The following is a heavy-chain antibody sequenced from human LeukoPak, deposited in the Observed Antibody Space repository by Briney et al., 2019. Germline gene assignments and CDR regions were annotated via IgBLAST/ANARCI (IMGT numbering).Heavy chain of an antibody. Sequence: PGGSLRLSCAASGFTFSSYAMHWVRQAPGKGLEWVAVISYDGSNKYYADSVKGRFTISRDNSKNTLYLQMNSLRAEDTAVYYCAKVRSDGSWYIFQHWGQGTLVTVSS. CDR3: AKVRSDGSWYIFQH. J-gene: IGHJ1*01. CDR1: GFTFSSYA. D-gene: IGHD6-13*01. CDR2: ISYDGSNK. V-gene: IGHV3-30-3*01.